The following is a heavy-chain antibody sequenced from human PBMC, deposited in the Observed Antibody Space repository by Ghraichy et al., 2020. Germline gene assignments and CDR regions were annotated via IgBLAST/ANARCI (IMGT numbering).Heavy chain of an antibody. Sequence: SETLSLTCTVSGGSISSGSYYWSWIRQPAGKGLEWIGRIYTSGSTNYNPSLKSRVTISVDTSKNQFSLKLSSVTAADTAVYYCARGRAEDIVVVPAATWNWFDPWGQGTLVTVSS. CDR1: GGSISSGSYY. J-gene: IGHJ5*02. D-gene: IGHD2-2*01. CDR2: IYTSGST. V-gene: IGHV4-61*02. CDR3: ARGRAEDIVVVPAATWNWFDP.